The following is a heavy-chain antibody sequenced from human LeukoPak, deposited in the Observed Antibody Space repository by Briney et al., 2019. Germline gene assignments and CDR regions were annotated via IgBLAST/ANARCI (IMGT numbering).Heavy chain of an antibody. CDR1: GFSFRSYA. J-gene: IGHJ4*02. V-gene: IGHV3-23*01. Sequence: GGSLRLFCAASGFSFRSYAMNRVRQSPGKGLEWVSSISYGDGTAFYAGSVKGRFTVSRDNSRSTLYLQMVSLRAEDTAVYYCAKDRGYTGYDSGGIDFWGQGTLVTASS. CDR2: ISYGDGTA. D-gene: IGHD5-12*01. CDR3: AKDRGYTGYDSGGIDF.